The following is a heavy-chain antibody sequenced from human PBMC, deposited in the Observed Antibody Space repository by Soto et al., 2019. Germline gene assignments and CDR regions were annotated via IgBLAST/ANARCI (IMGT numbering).Heavy chain of an antibody. D-gene: IGHD2-21*02. CDR2: IIPIFGTA. CDR3: ARSRGIVVVTAIHYYYYGMDV. J-gene: IGHJ6*02. Sequence: QVQLVQSGAEVKKPGSSVKVSCKASGGTFSSYAISWVRQAPGQGLEWMGGIIPIFGTANYAQKFQGRVKITADESTSTAYMELSSLRSEDTAVYYCARSRGIVVVTAIHYYYYGMDVWGQGTTVTVSS. CDR1: GGTFSSYA. V-gene: IGHV1-69*01.